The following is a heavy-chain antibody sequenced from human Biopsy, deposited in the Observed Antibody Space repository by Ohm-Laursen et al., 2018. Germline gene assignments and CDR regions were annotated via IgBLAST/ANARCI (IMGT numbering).Heavy chain of an antibody. CDR3: ARVLLPAAAVHYGMDV. Sequence: SLRLSCTASGLDFSDYSMHWVRQAPGKGLEWVSSISSSSNFIYYGDSVKGRFTISRDNAKNSLYLQMNSLRAEDTAVYYCARVLLPAAAVHYGMDVWGQGTTVTVSS. CDR1: GLDFSDYS. CDR2: ISSSSNFI. D-gene: IGHD2-2*01. V-gene: IGHV3-21*01. J-gene: IGHJ6*02.